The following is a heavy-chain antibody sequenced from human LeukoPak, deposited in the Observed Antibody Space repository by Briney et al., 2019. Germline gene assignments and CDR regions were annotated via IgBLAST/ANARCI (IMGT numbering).Heavy chain of an antibody. J-gene: IGHJ4*02. CDR2: IGGGGGT. CDR1: GFTFNIYA. CDR3: AKGNSGYNSGYYYHFFDY. D-gene: IGHD5-12*01. V-gene: IGHV3-23*01. Sequence: GGPLRLSRAASGFTFNIYAMSWVRQAPGKGLEWVSSIGGGGGTYYADSLKGRFTISRDNSKNTLYLQMNSLRAEDTAVYYCAKGNSGYNSGYYYHFFDYWGQGTLVTVSS.